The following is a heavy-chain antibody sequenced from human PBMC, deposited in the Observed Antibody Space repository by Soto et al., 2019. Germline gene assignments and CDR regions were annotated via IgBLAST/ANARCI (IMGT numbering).Heavy chain of an antibody. V-gene: IGHV3-33*01. CDR3: ASQRPPITMIVVPPNY. Sequence: PGGSLRLSCAASGFTFSSYGMHWVRQAPGKGLEWVAVIWYDGSNKYYADSVKGRFTISRDNSKNTLYLQMNSLRAEDTAVYYCASQRPPITMIVVPPNYWGQGTLVTVSS. D-gene: IGHD3-22*01. J-gene: IGHJ4*02. CDR1: GFTFSSYG. CDR2: IWYDGSNK.